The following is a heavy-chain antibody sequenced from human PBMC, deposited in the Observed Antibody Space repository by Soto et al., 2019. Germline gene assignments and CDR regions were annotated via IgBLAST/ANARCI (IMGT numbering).Heavy chain of an antibody. CDR2: IYYSGST. CDR3: ARGRIGWLDL. V-gene: IGHV4-30-4*01. CDR1: GGSIISGDYY. J-gene: IGHJ5*02. Sequence: SATLSLTCTVSGGSIISGDYYWILIRQPPGKGLEWIGYIYYSGSTYYNPSLKSRVTISVDTSKNQFSLKLSSVTAADTAVDYCARGRIGWLDLWGKGTRVTVYS.